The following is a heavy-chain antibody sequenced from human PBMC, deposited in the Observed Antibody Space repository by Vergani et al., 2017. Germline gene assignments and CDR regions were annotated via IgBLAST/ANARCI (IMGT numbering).Heavy chain of an antibody. CDR3: ARHKEQLVPGNYYYYYYMDV. CDR1: GGSIRSTFYY. Sequence: QLQLQESDPGLVKPSETLSLTCTVSGGSIRSTFYYWGWIRQPPGKGLEWIGTIYYSGSTSYNPSLKSRVTISVNTSKNQFSLKLNSVTAADTAVYYCARHKEQLVPGNYYYYYYMDVWGKATTVTVSS. J-gene: IGHJ6*03. V-gene: IGHV4-39*01. CDR2: IYYSGST. D-gene: IGHD6-13*01.